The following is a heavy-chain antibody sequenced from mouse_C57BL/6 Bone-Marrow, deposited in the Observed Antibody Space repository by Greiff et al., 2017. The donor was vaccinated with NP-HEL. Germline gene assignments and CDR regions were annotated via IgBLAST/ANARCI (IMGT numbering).Heavy chain of an antibody. CDR1: GYTFTSYW. CDR2: FDPSVSKP. Sequence: VKLQQPGAELVMPGASVKLSCKASGYTFTSYWWHGVKQRPGQGLEWIGEFDPSVSKPNSTQTFKGNSTLAVDKSSSTAYMQLSSLTSEDSAVYYCARYRYFDVWGTGTTVTVSS. V-gene: IGHV1-69*01. CDR3: ARYRYFDV. J-gene: IGHJ1*03.